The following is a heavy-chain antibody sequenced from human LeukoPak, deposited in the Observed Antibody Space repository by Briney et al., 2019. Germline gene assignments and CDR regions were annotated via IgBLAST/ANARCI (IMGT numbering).Heavy chain of an antibody. Sequence: ASVKVSCKASGYTFTRYGIRWVRPAPGQQLEWMGWISAYNENTNYAQKLQGRVTMTTDTSTSTAYMELRSLRSDDTAVYYCARAQGGYCSSIRCYYFDYWGQGTLVTVSS. CDR3: ARAQGGYCSSIRCYYFDY. CDR2: ISAYNENT. J-gene: IGHJ4*02. CDR1: GYTFTRYG. D-gene: IGHD2-2*01. V-gene: IGHV1-18*01.